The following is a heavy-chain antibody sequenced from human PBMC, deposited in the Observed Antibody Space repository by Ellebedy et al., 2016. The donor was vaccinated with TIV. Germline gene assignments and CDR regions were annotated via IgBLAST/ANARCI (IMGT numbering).Heavy chain of an antibody. V-gene: IGHV3-74*01. D-gene: IGHD6-13*01. CDR2: IDSDGSST. CDR1: GFTFSSYW. J-gene: IGHJ4*02. Sequence: PGGSLRLSCAASGFTFSSYWMHWVRQAPGKGLVWVSRIDSDGSSTTYVDSVKGRFTISRDNAKNTLYLQMNSLRAEDTAVYYCSRGIAAVMYWGQGTLVTVSS. CDR3: SRGIAAVMY.